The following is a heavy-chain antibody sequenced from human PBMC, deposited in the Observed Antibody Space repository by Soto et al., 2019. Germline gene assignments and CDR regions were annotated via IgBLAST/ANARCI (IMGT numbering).Heavy chain of an antibody. CDR1: GCTFSSYA. CDR3: AATATVTTSYFAYYGMDV. D-gene: IGHD4-17*01. CDR2: IIPIFGTA. Sequence: GASLKVSCKASGCTFSSYAISWVRQAPGQGLEWMGGIIPIFGTANYAQKFQGRVTITADESTSTAYMELSSLRSEDTAVYYCAATATVTTSYFAYYGMDVWGQGTTVTVSS. J-gene: IGHJ6*02. V-gene: IGHV1-69*13.